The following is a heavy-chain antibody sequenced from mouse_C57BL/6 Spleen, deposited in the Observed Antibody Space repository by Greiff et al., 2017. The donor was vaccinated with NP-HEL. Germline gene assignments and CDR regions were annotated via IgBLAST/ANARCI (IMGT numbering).Heavy chain of an antibody. D-gene: IGHD1-1*02. J-gene: IGHJ3*01. V-gene: IGHV1-52*01. CDR3: ARSGGIAWFAY. CDR2: IDPSDSET. Sequence: QVQLQQPGAELVRPGSSVKLSCKASGYTFTSYWMHWVKQRPIQGLEWIGNIDPSDSETHYNQKFKDKATLTVDKSSSTADMQLSSLTSEDSAVYCWARSGGIAWFAYWGQGTLVTVSA. CDR1: GYTFTSYW.